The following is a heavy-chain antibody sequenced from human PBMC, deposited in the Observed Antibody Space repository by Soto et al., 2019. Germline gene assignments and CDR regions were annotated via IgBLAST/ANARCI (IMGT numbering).Heavy chain of an antibody. CDR2: ISAYNGNT. Sequence: VKVSCKASGYTFTSYGISWVLQAPGQGLEWMGWISAYNGNTNYAQKLQGRVTMTTDTSTSTAYMELRSLRSDDTAVYYCARDKGTAYSSSWYVASYWGQGTLVTVSS. J-gene: IGHJ4*02. D-gene: IGHD6-13*01. V-gene: IGHV1-18*01. CDR3: ARDKGTAYSSSWYVASY. CDR1: GYTFTSYG.